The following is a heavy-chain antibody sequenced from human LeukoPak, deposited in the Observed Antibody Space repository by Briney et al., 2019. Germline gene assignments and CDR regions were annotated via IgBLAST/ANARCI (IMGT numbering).Heavy chain of an antibody. V-gene: IGHV3-7*01. D-gene: IGHD2-8*01. CDR1: GFTFSSYW. Sequence: PGGSLRLSCAVSGFTFSSYWMNWDRQAPGKGLEWVVNIKQDGGEKNYVDSVKGRFTISRDNAKSSLFLQMNDLRAEDTAVYYCAKGGRGNGEVYWGQGTLVTVSS. J-gene: IGHJ4*02. CDR2: IKQDGGEK. CDR3: AKGGRGNGEVY.